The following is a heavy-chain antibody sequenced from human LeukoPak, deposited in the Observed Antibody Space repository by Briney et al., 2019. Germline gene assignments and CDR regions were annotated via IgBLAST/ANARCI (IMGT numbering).Heavy chain of an antibody. J-gene: IGHJ5*02. Sequence: PSETLSLTCTVSSDSINNYYWSWIRQPPGKGLEWIGYVFYSGTTNYNPSLKSRVTISIDTSKNQFSLKLSSVTAADTAVYYCARKPVRFDSNWFDPWGQGTLVTVSS. D-gene: IGHD3-10*01. CDR3: ARKPVRFDSNWFDP. CDR2: VFYSGTT. V-gene: IGHV4-59*12. CDR1: SDSINNYY.